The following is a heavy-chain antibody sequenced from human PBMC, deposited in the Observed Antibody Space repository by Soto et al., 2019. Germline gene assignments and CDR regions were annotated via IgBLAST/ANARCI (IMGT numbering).Heavy chain of an antibody. V-gene: IGHV3-9*01. Sequence: GGSLRLSCAASGFTFDDYAMHWVRQAPGKGLEWVSGISWNSGSIGYADSVKGRFTISRDNAKNSLYLQMNSLRAEDTALYYCAKVRMDSSSWSHFDYWGQGTLVTVSS. CDR3: AKVRMDSSSWSHFDY. J-gene: IGHJ4*02. CDR1: GFTFDDYA. CDR2: ISWNSGSI. D-gene: IGHD6-13*01.